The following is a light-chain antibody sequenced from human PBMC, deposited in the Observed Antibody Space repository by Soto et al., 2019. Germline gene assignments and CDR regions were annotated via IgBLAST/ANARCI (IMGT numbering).Light chain of an antibody. CDR3: AAWDDSLSGQV. CDR2: RNN. CDR1: SSNIGSNY. J-gene: IGLJ1*01. Sequence: QSVLTQPPSASGTPGQRVTISCSGSSSNIGSNYVYWYQQLPGTAPKLLIYRNNQRPSGAPDRFSGSKSGTSASLAISGLRSEDEADYYCAAWDDSLSGQVFGTGTKVTVL. V-gene: IGLV1-47*01.